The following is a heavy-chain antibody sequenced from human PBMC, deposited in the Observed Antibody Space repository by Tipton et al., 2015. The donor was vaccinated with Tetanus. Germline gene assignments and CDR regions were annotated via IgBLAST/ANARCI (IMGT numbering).Heavy chain of an antibody. CDR2: ISWNSGSI. CDR1: GFTFNDYA. Sequence: SLRLSCAASGFTFNDYAMHWVRQAPGRGLGWVSGISWNSGSIEYGDSVKGRFTISRDNAKNSLYLQMNGLRADDTALYYCVKNVNYYGSQSYLDYWGQGTLVTVSS. CDR3: VKNVNYYGSQSYLDY. V-gene: IGHV3-9*01. D-gene: IGHD3-10*01. J-gene: IGHJ4*02.